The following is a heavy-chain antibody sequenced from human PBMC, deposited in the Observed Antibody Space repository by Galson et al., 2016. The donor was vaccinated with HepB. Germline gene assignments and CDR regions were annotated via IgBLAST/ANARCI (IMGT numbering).Heavy chain of an antibody. CDR2: IIPIFGTT. CDR3: ATFYNGSGSYYRYYFDY. CDR1: GGTFRSYA. D-gene: IGHD3-22*01. V-gene: IGHV1-69*13. Sequence: SVKVSCKASGGTFRSYAISWVRQAPGQGLEWMGGIIPIFGTTNYAQNFQGRVTITADESTSTAYMELSSLRSEDTALYYCATFYNGSGSYYRYYFDYWGQGTLLTVSS. J-gene: IGHJ4*02.